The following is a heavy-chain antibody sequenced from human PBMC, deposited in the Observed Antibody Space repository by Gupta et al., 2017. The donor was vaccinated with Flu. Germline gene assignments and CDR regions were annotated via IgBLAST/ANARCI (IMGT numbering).Heavy chain of an antibody. Sequence: SFYLQWVRQAPGKGLVWVSRINPDGSSTTYAESGKGRFTISRDNAKNTLYLQMNSLGDDDTAVYYCATVTSGCWGQGTLVTVSS. CDR1: SFY. V-gene: IGHV3-74*03. CDR3: ATVTSGC. CDR2: INPDGSST. D-gene: IGHD4-17*01. J-gene: IGHJ4*02.